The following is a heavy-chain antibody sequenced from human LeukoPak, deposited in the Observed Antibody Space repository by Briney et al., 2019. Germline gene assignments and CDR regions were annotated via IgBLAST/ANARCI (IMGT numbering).Heavy chain of an antibody. CDR1: GGSISSGSYS. CDR2: IYTSGST. J-gene: IGHJ4*02. D-gene: IGHD4-17*01. Sequence: SETLSLTCTVSGGSISSGSYSWSWIRQPAGKGLERVGRIYTSGSTNYNPSLKSRVTMSVDTSKNQFSLKLSSVTAADTAVYYCARDAVFAVTVFDYWGQGTLVTVSS. CDR3: ARDAVFAVTVFDY. V-gene: IGHV4-61*02.